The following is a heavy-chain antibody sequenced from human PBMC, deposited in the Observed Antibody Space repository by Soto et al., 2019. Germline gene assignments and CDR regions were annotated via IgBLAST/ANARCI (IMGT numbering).Heavy chain of an antibody. V-gene: IGHV3-13*01. J-gene: IGHJ3*02. D-gene: IGHD4-17*01. Sequence: GGSLRLSCAASGFTFSSYDMHWVRQATGKGLEWVSAIGTAGDTYYPGSVKGRFTISRENAKNSLYLQMNSLRAGDTAVYYCARGHDYGDPQAFDIWGQGTMVTVSS. CDR2: IGTAGDT. CDR3: ARGHDYGDPQAFDI. CDR1: GFTFSSYD.